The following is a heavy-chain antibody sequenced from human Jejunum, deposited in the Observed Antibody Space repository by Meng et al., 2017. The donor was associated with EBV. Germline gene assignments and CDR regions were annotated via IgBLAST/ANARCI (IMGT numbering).Heavy chain of an antibody. Sequence: VSPPHGGAGLLKPSATPSLTCAVSGGSFGGYFCTWIRQAPGKGLEWIGEINQVGSTNYNPSLKSRVTISVDTSNIQFSLKVTSVTAADTAVYYCARSGAIIGVQGAPDYWGQGTLVIVSS. CDR2: INQVGST. J-gene: IGHJ4*02. CDR3: ARSGAIIGVQGAPDY. V-gene: IGHV4-34*01. D-gene: IGHD3-3*01. CDR1: GGSFGGYF.